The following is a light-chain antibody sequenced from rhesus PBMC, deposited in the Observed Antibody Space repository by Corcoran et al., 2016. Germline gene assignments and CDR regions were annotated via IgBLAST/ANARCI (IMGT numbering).Light chain of an antibody. V-gene: IGLV2S7*01. J-gene: IGLJ1*01. CDR1: SSDVGGYHY. CDR3: CSYTTSSTYI. Sequence: QAAPTQPPTVSGSPGQSVTISCTGTSSDVGGYHYVSWYQQHPGKAPKLMIYGVSKRPSGVSDRFSGSKSGNTASLTISGLQAEDEADYYGCSYTTSSTYIFGAGTRLSVL. CDR2: GVS.